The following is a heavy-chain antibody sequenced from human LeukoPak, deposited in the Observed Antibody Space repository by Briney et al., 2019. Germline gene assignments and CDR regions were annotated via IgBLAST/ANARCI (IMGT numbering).Heavy chain of an antibody. CDR3: ARVPRYCSSTSCYRGGWFDP. J-gene: IGHJ5*02. CDR1: GGTFSSYA. V-gene: IGHV1-69*06. Sequence: SVKVSCKASGGTFSSYAISWARQAPGQGLEWMGGIIPIFGTANYAQKFQGRVTITADKSTSTAYMELSSLRSEDTAVYYCARVPRYCSSTSCYRGGWFDPWGQGTLVTVSS. CDR2: IIPIFGTA. D-gene: IGHD2-2*01.